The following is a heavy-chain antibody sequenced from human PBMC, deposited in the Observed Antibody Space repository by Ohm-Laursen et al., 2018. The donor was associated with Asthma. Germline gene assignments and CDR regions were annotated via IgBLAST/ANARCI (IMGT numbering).Heavy chain of an antibody. CDR2: ISSTGSNK. J-gene: IGHJ4*02. CDR1: GFTFSSYG. Sequence: SLRLSCAASGFTFSSYGVHWVRQAPGKGLEWVAVISSTGSNKYYADSVKGRFTISRDNSKNTLFLQMNSLRAEDTAVYYCAKDGDAYIDYWGQGTLVTVSS. CDR3: AKDGDAYIDY. D-gene: IGHD5-24*01. V-gene: IGHV3-30*18.